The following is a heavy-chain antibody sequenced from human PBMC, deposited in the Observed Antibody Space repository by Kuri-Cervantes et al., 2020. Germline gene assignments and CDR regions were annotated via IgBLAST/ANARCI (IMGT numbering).Heavy chain of an antibody. J-gene: IGHJ5*02. D-gene: IGHD2-21*02. CDR1: GFTFSSYA. CDR3: AGGLYCGGDCYSGLP. V-gene: IGHV3-23*01. Sequence: GESLKISCAASGFTFSSYAMSWVRQAPGKGLEWVSGISGSGGSTYFADSVKGRFTISRDNAKNSLYLQMNSLRAEDTAVYYCAGGLYCGGDCYSGLPWGQGTLVTVSS. CDR2: ISGSGGST.